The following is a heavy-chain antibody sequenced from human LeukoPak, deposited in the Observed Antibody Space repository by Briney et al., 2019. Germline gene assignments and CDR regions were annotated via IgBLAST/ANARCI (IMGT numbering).Heavy chain of an antibody. D-gene: IGHD6-19*01. V-gene: IGHV3-33*01. CDR2: IWSAENNK. CDR3: ARGSAWFWYFDL. CDR1: GFTFSNYG. Sequence: GGSLRLSCAASGFTFSNYGMHWVRQAPGKGLEWVAVIWSAENNKYYADSVQGRFTISRDNSKNTVFLQMNSLRAEDTAVYYCARGSAWFWYFDLWGRGTLVTVSS. J-gene: IGHJ2*01.